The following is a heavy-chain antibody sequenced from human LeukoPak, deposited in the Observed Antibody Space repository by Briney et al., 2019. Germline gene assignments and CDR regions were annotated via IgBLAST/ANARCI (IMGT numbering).Heavy chain of an antibody. CDR3: ARGQYDFWSGYCRD. D-gene: IGHD3-3*01. Sequence: PGGSLRLSCAASGFTFSTYAMNWVRQAPGKGLEWVSSISSSSSYLSYADSVKGRFTISRDNAKNSLYLQMNSLRAEDTAVYYCARGQYDFWSGYCRDWGQGTLVTVSS. J-gene: IGHJ4*02. V-gene: IGHV3-21*01. CDR1: GFTFSTYA. CDR2: ISSSSSYL.